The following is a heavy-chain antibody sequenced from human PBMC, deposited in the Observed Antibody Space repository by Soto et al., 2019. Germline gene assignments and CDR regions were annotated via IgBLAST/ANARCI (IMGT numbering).Heavy chain of an antibody. CDR2: IYYSGST. J-gene: IGHJ5*02. D-gene: IGHD3-3*01. V-gene: IGHV4-30-4*01. CDR1: GGSISSGDYY. CDR3: ARGERITIFGVVPNWFDP. Sequence: QVQLQESGPGLVKPSQTLSLTCTVSGGSISSGDYYWSWIRQPPGKGMEWIGYIYYSGSTDYNPSLKSRVTISVNTSKNQFSLQLSSVTAADTAVYYCARGERITIFGVVPNWFDPWGQGTLVTVSS.